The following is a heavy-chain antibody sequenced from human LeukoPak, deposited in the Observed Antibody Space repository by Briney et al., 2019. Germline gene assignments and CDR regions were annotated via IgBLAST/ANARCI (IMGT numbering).Heavy chain of an antibody. Sequence: GGSLRLSCAASGFTFSSYSMNWVRQAPGKGLEWVSSISSSSSYIYYADSVKGRFTISRDNAKNSLYLQMNSLRAEDTAVYYCARVGGSYSWYYYMDVWGKGTTVTVSS. J-gene: IGHJ6*03. CDR3: ARVGGSYSWYYYMDV. D-gene: IGHD1-26*01. CDR1: GFTFSSYS. V-gene: IGHV3-21*01. CDR2: ISSSSSYI.